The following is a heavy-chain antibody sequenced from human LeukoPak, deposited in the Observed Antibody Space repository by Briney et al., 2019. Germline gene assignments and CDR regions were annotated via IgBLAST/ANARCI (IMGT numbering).Heavy chain of an antibody. Sequence: PGGSLRLSCAASGFTFSSYGMHWVRQAPGKGLEWVAFIRYDGSNKYYADSVKGRFTISRDNSKNTLYLQMNSLRAEDTAVYYCARQRAVVLTGGRSTYNWFDPWGQGTLVTVSS. CDR1: GFTFSSYG. CDR3: ARQRAVVLTGGRSTYNWFDP. V-gene: IGHV3-30*02. J-gene: IGHJ5*02. CDR2: IRYDGSNK. D-gene: IGHD3-9*01.